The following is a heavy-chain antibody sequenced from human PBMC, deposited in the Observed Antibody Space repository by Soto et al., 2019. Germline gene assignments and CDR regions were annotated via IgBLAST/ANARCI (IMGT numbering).Heavy chain of an antibody. CDR2: IGTAGDT. CDR3: ARDRPYNWNDGYYYGMDG. J-gene: IGHJ6*02. CDR1: GFTFSSYD. Sequence: PGGSLRLSCAASGFTFSSYDMHWVRQATGKGLEWVSAIGTAGDTYYPGSVKGRFTISRENAKNSLYLQMNSLRAEDTAVYYCARDRPYNWNDGYYYGMDGWGQGTTVTVSS. D-gene: IGHD1-20*01. V-gene: IGHV3-13*01.